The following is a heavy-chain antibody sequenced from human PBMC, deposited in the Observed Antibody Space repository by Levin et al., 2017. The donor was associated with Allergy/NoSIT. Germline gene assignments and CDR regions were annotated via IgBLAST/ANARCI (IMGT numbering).Heavy chain of an antibody. D-gene: IGHD3-22*01. CDR1: GFSLTTRGMC. J-gene: IGHJ5*02. CDR2: IDWDDDK. V-gene: IGHV2-70*01. Sequence: SGPTLVKPTQTLTLTCTFSGFSLTTRGMCVSWIRQPPGKALEWLAFIDWDDDKYYNTSLKSRLTISKDTSKNQVVLTMTNMDPVDTATYYCERMSYYDSSGYYVGRGWFDPWGQGTLVTVSS. CDR3: ERMSYYDSSGYYVGRGWFDP.